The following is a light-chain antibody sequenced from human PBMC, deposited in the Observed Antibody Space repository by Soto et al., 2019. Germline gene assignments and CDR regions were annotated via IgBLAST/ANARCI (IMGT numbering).Light chain of an antibody. V-gene: IGKV1-9*01. J-gene: IGKJ2*01. CDR1: QGIMSF. CDR2: DAS. CDR3: QGRSDWPPYKYT. Sequence: IQLTQSPSSLSASVGDRVTITCRASQGIMSFLAWYQQSPGQAPKLLIYDASTLQTGVPSRFSGSGSGTEFTLTISSRQPEDFAIDFFQGRSDWPPYKYTFGQGTKLEVK.